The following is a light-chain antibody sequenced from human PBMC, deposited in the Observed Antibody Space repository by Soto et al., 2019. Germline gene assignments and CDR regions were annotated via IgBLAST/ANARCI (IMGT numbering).Light chain of an antibody. CDR2: AAS. CDR1: QSISSY. CDR3: QQSYSTQST. J-gene: IGKJ1*01. Sequence: DIQMTQSPSSLSASVGDRVTITCRASQSISSYLNWYQQKPGKATKLLIYAASCLQSGVPSRFSGSGSETDFTLTISSLQPEDFATDYCQQSYSTQSTFGQGIKVEIK. V-gene: IGKV1-39*01.